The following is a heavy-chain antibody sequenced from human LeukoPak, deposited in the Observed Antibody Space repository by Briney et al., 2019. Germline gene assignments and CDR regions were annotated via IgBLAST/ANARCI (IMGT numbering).Heavy chain of an antibody. CDR3: ARDHVDTAMVPYYYYYMDV. J-gene: IGHJ6*03. V-gene: IGHV4-4*07. D-gene: IGHD5-18*01. Sequence: SETLSLTCTVSGGSISSYYWSWIRQPAGKGLEWIGRIYTSGSTNYNPSLKSRVTMSVDTSKNQFSLKLSSVTAADTAVYYCARDHVDTAMVPYYYYYMDVWGKGTTVTVSS. CDR2: IYTSGST. CDR1: GGSISSYY.